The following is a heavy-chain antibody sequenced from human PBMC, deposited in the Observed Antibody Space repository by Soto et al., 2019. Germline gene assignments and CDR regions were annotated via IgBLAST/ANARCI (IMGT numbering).Heavy chain of an antibody. V-gene: IGHV3-74*01. Sequence: EVQLVESGGGLVQPGGSLRLSCAACGFTFRSDWIHWVRQAPGKGLVWVSRVNNDGSGTAYADSVEGRFTISRDNAKNTVYLQLNSLRAEDTAVYYCGRGGSEHAMDVWGQGTTVTLSS. CDR2: VNNDGSGT. J-gene: IGHJ6*02. CDR1: GFTFRSDW. CDR3: GRGGSEHAMDV.